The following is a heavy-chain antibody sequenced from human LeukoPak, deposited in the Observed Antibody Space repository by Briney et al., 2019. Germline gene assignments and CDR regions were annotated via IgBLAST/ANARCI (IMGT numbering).Heavy chain of an antibody. J-gene: IGHJ4*02. CDR2: IKQDGSEK. Sequence: GGSLRLSCAASGFTFSSYWMSWVRQPPGKGLEWVANIKQDGSEKYYVDSVKGRFTISRDNAKNLLYLQMNSLRAEDTAVYYCARRYCSNGICYCYFDYWGQGTLVTVSS. D-gene: IGHD2-8*01. V-gene: IGHV3-7*01. CDR3: ARRYCSNGICYCYFDY. CDR1: GFTFSSYW.